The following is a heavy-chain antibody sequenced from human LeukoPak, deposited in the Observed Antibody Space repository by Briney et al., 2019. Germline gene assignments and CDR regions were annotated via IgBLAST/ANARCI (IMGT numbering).Heavy chain of an antibody. CDR1: GGSISSYY. V-gene: IGHV4-4*07. D-gene: IGHD6-13*01. CDR3: ARTYRIAAAGPYYYYYYMDV. J-gene: IGHJ6*03. Sequence: KPSETLSPTCTVSGGSISSYYWSWIRQPAGKGLEWIGRIYTSGSTNYDPSLKSRVTMSVDTSKNQFSLKLSSVTAADTAVYYCARTYRIAAAGPYYYYYYMDVWGKGTTVTVSS. CDR2: IYTSGST.